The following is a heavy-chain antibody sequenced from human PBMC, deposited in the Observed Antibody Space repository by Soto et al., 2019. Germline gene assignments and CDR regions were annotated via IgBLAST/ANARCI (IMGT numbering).Heavy chain of an antibody. CDR3: ARVRGRGYSYGLDY. CDR2: IYYSGST. Sequence: PSETLSLTCTVSGGSISSYYWSWIRQPPGKGLEWIGYIYYSGSTNYNPSLKSRVTISVDTSKNQFSLKLSSVTAADTAVYYCARVRGRGYSYGLDYWGQGTLVTVSS. V-gene: IGHV4-59*01. D-gene: IGHD5-18*01. CDR1: GGSISSYY. J-gene: IGHJ4*02.